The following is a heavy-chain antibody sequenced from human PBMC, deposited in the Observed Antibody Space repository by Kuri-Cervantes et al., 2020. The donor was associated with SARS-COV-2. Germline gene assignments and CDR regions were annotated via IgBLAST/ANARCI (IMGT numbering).Heavy chain of an antibody. Sequence: SVQVFCKASGGSFSSYAISWVRHAPGEGLEWMGRIIPIFGTANYAQKFQGRVTITADESTSTAYMELSSLRSEDTAVYYCASRPYSSGWYEGIDYWGQGTLVTVSS. D-gene: IGHD6-19*01. CDR2: IIPIFGTA. V-gene: IGHV1-69*13. CDR1: GGSFSSYA. CDR3: ASRPYSSGWYEGIDY. J-gene: IGHJ4*02.